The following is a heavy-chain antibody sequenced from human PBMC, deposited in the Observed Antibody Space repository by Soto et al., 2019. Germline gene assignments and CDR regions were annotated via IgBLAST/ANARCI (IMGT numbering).Heavy chain of an antibody. J-gene: IGHJ6*02. V-gene: IGHV5-51*01. CDR2: IYPGDSDT. CDR3: ARQSIPGYSSRWYVRYYYGMDV. Sequence: GESLKISCKGSGYSFTSYWIGWVRQMPGKGLEWMGIIYPGDSDTIYSPSFQGQVTISADKSISTAYLQWSSLKASETAMYYCARQSIPGYSSRWYVRYYYGMDVWGQGTTVTVSS. D-gene: IGHD6-13*01. CDR1: GYSFTSYW.